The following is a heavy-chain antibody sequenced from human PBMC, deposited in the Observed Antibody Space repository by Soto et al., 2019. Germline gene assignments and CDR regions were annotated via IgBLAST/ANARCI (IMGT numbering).Heavy chain of an antibody. D-gene: IGHD3-9*01. CDR3: ALGLVKGYYYYYGMDV. V-gene: IGHV4-30-4*01. CDR1: DGSISSGDYY. Sequence: PSETLSLTCTVSDGSISSGDYYWSWIRQPPGKGLEWIGYIYYSGSTYYNPSLNSRVTISVDTSKNQFSLKLSSVTAADTAVYYCALGLVKGYYYYYGMDVWGQGNTVTVSS. CDR2: IYYSGST. J-gene: IGHJ6*02.